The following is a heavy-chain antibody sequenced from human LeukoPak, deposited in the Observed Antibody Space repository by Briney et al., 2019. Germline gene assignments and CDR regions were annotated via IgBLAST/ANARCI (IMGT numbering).Heavy chain of an antibody. CDR1: GYSFTNYW. J-gene: IGHJ3*02. D-gene: IGHD2-2*01. CDR2: IYPGDSDT. CDR3: ARRRFCSSTSCYEGAFDI. Sequence: GESLKISCKGSGYSFTNYWIAWVRQMPGKGLGWMGIIYPGDSDTRNSPSFQGQVTFSADKPISTAYLQWGSLQASHTAMYYCARRRFCSSTSCYEGAFDIWGQGTMVTVSS. V-gene: IGHV5-51*01.